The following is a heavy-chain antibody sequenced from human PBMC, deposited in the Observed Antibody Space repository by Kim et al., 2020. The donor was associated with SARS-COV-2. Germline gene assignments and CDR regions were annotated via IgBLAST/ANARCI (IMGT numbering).Heavy chain of an antibody. CDR3: ARAGYSYGLRGDYYFGMDV. CDR1: GGTFSSYA. J-gene: IGHJ6*02. CDR2: IIPIFGTA. V-gene: IGHV1-69*13. Sequence: SVKVSCKASGGTFSSYAISWVRQAPGQGLEWMGGIIPIFGTANYAQKFQGRVTIIADESTSTAYMELSSLRSEDTAVYYCARAGYSYGLRGDYYFGMDVWGQGTTVTVSS. D-gene: IGHD5-18*01.